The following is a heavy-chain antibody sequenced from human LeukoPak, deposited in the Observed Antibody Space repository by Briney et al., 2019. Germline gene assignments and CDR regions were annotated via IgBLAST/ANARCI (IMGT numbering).Heavy chain of an antibody. J-gene: IGHJ4*02. Sequence: SETLSLTCTVSAGSISSGGYYWSWIRQPPGKGLEWIAYIYHSGSTYYNPSLKSRVTISVDRSKNQFSLKLSSVTAADTAVYYCARGLDRELLPDFDYWGQGTLVTVSS. D-gene: IGHD1-26*01. CDR1: AGSISSGGYY. CDR2: IYHSGST. V-gene: IGHV4-30-2*01. CDR3: ARGLDRELLPDFDY.